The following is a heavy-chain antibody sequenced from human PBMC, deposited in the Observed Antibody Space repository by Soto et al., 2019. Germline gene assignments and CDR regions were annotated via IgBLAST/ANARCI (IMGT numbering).Heavy chain of an antibody. CDR1: GYTFTSYD. CDR2: MNPNSGNT. J-gene: IGHJ6*03. V-gene: IGHV1-8*01. Sequence: ASVKVSCKASGYTFTSYDINWVRQATGQGLEWMGWMNPNSGNTGYAQKFQGRVTMTRNTSISTAYMELSSLRCEDTAVYYCARGGMDYAYYYYYMDVWGKVTTVTVSS. CDR3: ARGGMDYAYYYYYMDV. D-gene: IGHD4-17*01.